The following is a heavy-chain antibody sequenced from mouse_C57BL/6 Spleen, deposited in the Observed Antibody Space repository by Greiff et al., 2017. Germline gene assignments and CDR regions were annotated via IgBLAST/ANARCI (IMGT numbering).Heavy chain of an antibody. Sequence: LVESGAELVKPGASVKMSCKASGYTFTTYPIEWMKQNHGKSLEWIGNFHPYNDDTKYNEKFKGKATLTVEKSSSTVYLELSRLTSDDSAVYYCARGAYYSNGYFDVWGTGTTVTVSS. D-gene: IGHD2-5*01. CDR2: FHPYNDDT. V-gene: IGHV1-47*01. CDR1: GYTFTTYP. CDR3: ARGAYYSNGYFDV. J-gene: IGHJ1*03.